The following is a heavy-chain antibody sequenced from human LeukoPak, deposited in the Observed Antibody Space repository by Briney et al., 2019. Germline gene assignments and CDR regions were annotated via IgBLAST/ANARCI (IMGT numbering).Heavy chain of an antibody. CDR2: ISYSRST. Sequence: SETLSLTRTVSLGSISRYYWTWIPHPPGKGLEWIGYISYSRSTNYNPSLKSRVTISVDPSKNQFSLKLSSVTAADTAVYYCARDHRYCSGSSCCSDAFDIWGQGTVVTVSS. D-gene: IGHD2-15*01. CDR3: ARDHRYCSGSSCCSDAFDI. CDR1: LGSISRYY. J-gene: IGHJ3*02. V-gene: IGHV4-59*01.